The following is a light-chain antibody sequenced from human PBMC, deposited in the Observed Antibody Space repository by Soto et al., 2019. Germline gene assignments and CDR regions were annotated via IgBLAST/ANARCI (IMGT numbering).Light chain of an antibody. CDR3: QQSYSTPRT. CDR2: AAS. Sequence: DIQMTQSPASLSVSVGARVTLACRASQSISTYLTWYQQKPGKAPKLLIYAASSLQRGVPSRFSGSGSGTDFTLTISSLQPEDFATYYCQQSYSTPRTFGQGTQVDIK. CDR1: QSISTY. J-gene: IGKJ1*01. V-gene: IGKV1-39*01.